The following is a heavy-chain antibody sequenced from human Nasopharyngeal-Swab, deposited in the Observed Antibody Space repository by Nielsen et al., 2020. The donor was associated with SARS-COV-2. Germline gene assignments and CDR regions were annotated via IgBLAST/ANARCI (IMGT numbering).Heavy chain of an antibody. J-gene: IGHJ5*02. D-gene: IGHD3-9*01. CDR2: ISYDGSNK. CDR3: ARDGIAFYDILPSSGWFDP. V-gene: IGHV3-30-3*01. Sequence: EVAREWLWCVAVISYDGSNKYYADSVKGRFTISRDNSKNTLYLQMNSLRAEDTAVYYCARDGIAFYDILPSSGWFDPWGQGTLVTVSS.